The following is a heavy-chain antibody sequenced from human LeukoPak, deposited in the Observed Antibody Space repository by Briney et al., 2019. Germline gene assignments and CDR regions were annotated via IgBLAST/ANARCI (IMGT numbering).Heavy chain of an antibody. V-gene: IGHV1-18*01. D-gene: IGHD3-3*01. CDR3: ARTFVWEWLLYLADYYYYMDV. CDR1: GYTFTSYG. CDR2: ISAYNGNT. Sequence: ASVKVSCKASGYTFTSYGISWVRQAPGQGLEWMGWISAYNGNTNYAQKLQGRVTMTTDTSTSTAYMELRSLRSDDTAVYYCARTFVWEWLLYLADYYYYMDVWGKGTTVIVSS. J-gene: IGHJ6*03.